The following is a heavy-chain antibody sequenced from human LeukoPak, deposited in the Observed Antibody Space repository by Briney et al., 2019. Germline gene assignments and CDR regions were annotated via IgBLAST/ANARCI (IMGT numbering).Heavy chain of an antibody. CDR3: ARDPYSSGETGALLDY. J-gene: IGHJ4*02. V-gene: IGHV3-73*01. D-gene: IGHD6-19*01. CDR1: GFTFSGSA. Sequence: GGSLRLSCAASGFTFSGSALHWVRQASGKGLEWVGRIRSTANGYATAYAASVKGRFTISRDNAKNSLYLQMNSLRAEDTAVYYCARDPYSSGETGALLDYWGQGTLVTVSS. CDR2: IRSTANGYAT.